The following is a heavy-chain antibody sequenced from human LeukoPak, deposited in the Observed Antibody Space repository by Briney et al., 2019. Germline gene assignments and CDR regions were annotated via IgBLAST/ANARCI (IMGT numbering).Heavy chain of an antibody. D-gene: IGHD1-26*01. V-gene: IGHV1-18*01. CDR3: ARGGSASGSLLNY. CDR1: GYTFTSYG. Sequence: ASVKVSCKASGYTFTSYGISWVRQAPGQGLEWMGWISAYNGNTNYAQKFQGRVTMTRDTSTSTVYMEMSSLRSEDTAVYYCARGGSASGSLLNYWGQGALVTVS. J-gene: IGHJ4*02. CDR2: ISAYNGNT.